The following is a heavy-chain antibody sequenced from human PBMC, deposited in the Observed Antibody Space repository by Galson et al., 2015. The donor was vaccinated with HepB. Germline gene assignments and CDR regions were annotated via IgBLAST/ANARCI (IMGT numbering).Heavy chain of an antibody. J-gene: IGHJ4*02. V-gene: IGHV4-39*07. CDR2: VYYSGRS. Sequence: ETLSLTCTVSGGSISSSSSTYYWGWIRQPPGKGLEWMAIVYYSGRSYSNPSLKSRVTISVDTSRNQFSLKLSAVTAADAAVYYCASFEDDGDYFDYWGQGTLVTVSS. CDR3: ASFEDDGDYFDY. CDR1: GGSISSSSSTYY. D-gene: IGHD4-17*01.